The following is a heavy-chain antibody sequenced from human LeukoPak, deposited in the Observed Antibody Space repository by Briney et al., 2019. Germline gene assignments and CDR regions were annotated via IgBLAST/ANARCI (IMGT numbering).Heavy chain of an antibody. D-gene: IGHD3-22*01. CDR2: IYYSGST. J-gene: IGHJ4*02. CDR1: GGSISSSSYY. V-gene: IGHV4-39*01. Sequence: SETLSLTCTVSGGSISSSSYYWGWIRQPPGKGLEWIGSIYYSGSTYYNPSLKSRVTISVDTSKNQFSLKLSSVTAADTAVYYCAILVGYYDSSGYSVYYFDYWGQGTLVTVSS. CDR3: AILVGYYDSSGYSVYYFDY.